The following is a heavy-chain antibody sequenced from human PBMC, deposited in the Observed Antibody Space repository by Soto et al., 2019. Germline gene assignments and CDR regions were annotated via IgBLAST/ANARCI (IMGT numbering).Heavy chain of an antibody. CDR2: IYYSGST. CDR3: ARVSAGIFGVVIPFDY. CDR1: GGSISSGDYY. D-gene: IGHD3-3*01. J-gene: IGHJ4*02. V-gene: IGHV4-30-4*01. Sequence: SETLSLTCTVSGGSISSGDYYWSWIRQPPGKGLEWIGYIYYSGSTYYNPSLKSRVTISVDTSKNQFSLKLSSVTAADTAVYYCARVSAGIFGVVIPFDYWGQGTLVTVSS.